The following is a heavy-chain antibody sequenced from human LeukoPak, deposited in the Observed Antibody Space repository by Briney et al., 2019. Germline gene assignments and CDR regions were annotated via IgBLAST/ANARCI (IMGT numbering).Heavy chain of an antibody. CDR2: IYHSGST. V-gene: IGHV4-38-2*01. Sequence: PSETLSLTCAVSGYSISSGYYWGWIRQPPGKGLEWIGSIYHSGSTYYNPPPKSRVTISVDTSKNQFSLKLSSVTAADTAVYYCARPDYYDSSGYDYWGQGTLVTVSS. CDR3: ARPDYYDSSGYDY. CDR1: GYSISSGYY. J-gene: IGHJ4*02. D-gene: IGHD3-22*01.